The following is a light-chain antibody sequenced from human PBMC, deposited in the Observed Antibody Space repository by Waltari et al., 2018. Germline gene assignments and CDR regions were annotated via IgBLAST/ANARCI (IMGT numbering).Light chain of an antibody. CDR2: DVT. Sequence: QSALTQPASVSGSPGQSLTLSCTGTSSDVGGYNYVSWYQPHPAKAPQPLIFYFYQQHPGKAPKLMIYDVTKRPSGVSTRFSGSKSGNTASLTISALQAEDEADYYCSSFTSSSTLRVFGGGTKLTVL. CDR3: SSFTSSSTLRV. J-gene: IGLJ3*02. V-gene: IGLV2-14*01. CDR1: SSDVGGYNY.